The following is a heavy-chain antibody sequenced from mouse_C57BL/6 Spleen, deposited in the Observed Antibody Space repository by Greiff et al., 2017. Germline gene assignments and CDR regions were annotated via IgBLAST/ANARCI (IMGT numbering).Heavy chain of an antibody. CDR3: ARRVITTVVARMYYAMDY. CDR1: GYTFTSYW. J-gene: IGHJ4*01. Sequence: QVQLQQPGAELVMPGASVKLSCKASGYTFTSYWMHWVKQRPGQGLEWIGEIDPSDSYTNYNQKFKGKSTLTVDKSSSTAYMQLSSLTSEDSAVYYCARRVITTVVARMYYAMDYWGQGTSVTVSS. V-gene: IGHV1-69*01. CDR2: IDPSDSYT. D-gene: IGHD1-1*01.